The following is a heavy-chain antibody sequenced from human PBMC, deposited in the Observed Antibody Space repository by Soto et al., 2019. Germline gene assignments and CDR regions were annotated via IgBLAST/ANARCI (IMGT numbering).Heavy chain of an antibody. Sequence: GASVKVSCKASGYTFTSYYMHWVRQAPGQGLEWMGIINPSGGSTSYAQKFQGRVTMTRDTSTSTVYMELSSLRSEDTAVYYCARDLVYYYDSSGYYDYWGQGTLVTVSS. CDR2: INPSGGST. D-gene: IGHD3-22*01. CDR1: GYTFTSYY. CDR3: ARDLVYYYDSSGYYDY. J-gene: IGHJ4*02. V-gene: IGHV1-46*01.